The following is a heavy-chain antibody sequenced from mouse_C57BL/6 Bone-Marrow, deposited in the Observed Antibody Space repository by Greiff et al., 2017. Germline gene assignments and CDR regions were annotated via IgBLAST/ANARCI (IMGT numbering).Heavy chain of an antibody. J-gene: IGHJ1*03. D-gene: IGHD1-1*02. CDR3: AKWWEYFDV. V-gene: IGHV1-26*01. CDR2: INPNNGGT. Sequence: EVQLQQSGPELVKPGASVKISCKASGYTFTDYYMNWVKQSHGKSLEWIGDINPNNGGTSYNQKFKGKATLTVDKSSSTAYMELRSLTSEDTAVYYCAKWWEYFDVWGTGTTVTVSS. CDR1: GYTFTDYY.